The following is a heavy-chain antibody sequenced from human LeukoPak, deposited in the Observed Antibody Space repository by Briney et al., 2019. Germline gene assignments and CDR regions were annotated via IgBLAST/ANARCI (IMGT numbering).Heavy chain of an antibody. CDR2: IYYSGST. V-gene: IGHV4-39*01. Sequence: PSETLSLTCTVSGSSISSSSYYWGWIRQPPGKVLGWIGSIYYSGSTYYNPSLKSRVTISVDTSKNQFSLKLSSVPAADTAVYYSARHLRSIVVVKGRAFDIWGQGTMVTVSS. D-gene: IGHD3-22*01. CDR1: GSSISSSSYY. CDR3: ARHLRSIVVVKGRAFDI. J-gene: IGHJ3*02.